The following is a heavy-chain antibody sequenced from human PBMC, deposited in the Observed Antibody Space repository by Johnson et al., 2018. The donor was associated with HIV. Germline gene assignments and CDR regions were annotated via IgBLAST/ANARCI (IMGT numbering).Heavy chain of an antibody. J-gene: IGHJ3*02. CDR3: ARVKPPDYGDAWGVGAFDI. CDR1: GFTVSTYH. Sequence: VQLVESGGGLIQPGESLRLSCAASGFTVSTYHMSWVRQAPGKGLEWVSVIYDGGRTYYGDSVKGRFTISGDTSKNTLHLEMNSLRAEDTAMYYCARVKPPDYGDAWGVGAFDIWGQGTMVTVSS. D-gene: IGHD4-17*01. V-gene: IGHV3-53*01. CDR2: IYDGGRT.